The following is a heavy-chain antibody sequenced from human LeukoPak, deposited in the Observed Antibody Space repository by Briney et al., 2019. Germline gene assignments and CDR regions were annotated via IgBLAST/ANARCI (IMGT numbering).Heavy chain of an antibody. CDR3: ARAPTVARRGYYYYYMDV. Sequence: SETLSLTCTVSGGSISSYYWSWIRQPAGKGLEWIGRIYTSGSTNYNPSLKSRVTMSVDTSKNQFSLKLSSVTAADTAVYYCARAPTVARRGYYYYYMDVWGKGTTVTVSS. CDR1: GGSISSYY. D-gene: IGHD4-23*01. V-gene: IGHV4-4*07. CDR2: IYTSGST. J-gene: IGHJ6*03.